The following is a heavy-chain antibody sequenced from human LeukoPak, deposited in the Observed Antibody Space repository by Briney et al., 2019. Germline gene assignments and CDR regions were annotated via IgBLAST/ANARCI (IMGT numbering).Heavy chain of an antibody. J-gene: IGHJ5*02. CDR3: ARSLYCSGGSCYGNNWFDP. Sequence: GGSLRLSCAASGLSFSTYAMNWVRQAPGKGLEWVSSISSNSSYIYYADSVKGRFTISRDNAKNSLYLQMNSLRAEDTAVYYCARSLYCSGGSCYGNNWFDPWGQGTLVTVSS. D-gene: IGHD2-15*01. CDR2: ISSNSSYI. CDR1: GLSFSTYA. V-gene: IGHV3-21*01.